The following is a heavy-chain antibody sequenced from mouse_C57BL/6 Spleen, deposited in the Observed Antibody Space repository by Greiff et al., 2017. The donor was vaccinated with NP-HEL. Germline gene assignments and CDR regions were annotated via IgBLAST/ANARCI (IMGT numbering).Heavy chain of an antibody. J-gene: IGHJ1*03. CDR3: ARYYGSSYYWYFDV. D-gene: IGHD1-1*01. CDR1: GYTFTSYW. CDR2: IHPNSGST. Sequence: VQLQQPGAELVKPGASVKLSCKASGYTFTSYWMHWVKQRPGQGLEWIGMIHPNSGSTNYNEKFKSKATLTVDKSSSTAYMQLSSLTSEDSAVYYCARYYGSSYYWYFDVWGTGTTVTVSS. V-gene: IGHV1-64*01.